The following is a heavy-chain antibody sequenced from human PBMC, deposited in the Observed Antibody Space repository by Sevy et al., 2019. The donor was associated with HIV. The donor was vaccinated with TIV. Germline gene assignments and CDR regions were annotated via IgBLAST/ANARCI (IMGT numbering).Heavy chain of an antibody. CDR3: VREGGPGVYFDY. V-gene: IGHV3-74*01. J-gene: IGHJ4*02. D-gene: IGHD1-26*01. CDR2: ISSDGSST. Sequence: GGSLRLSCAASGFTFSSYWMHWVRQAPGKGLVWVSRISSDGSSTSYADSVKDRFTISRDNAKNTLYLQMNSLRAEDTAVYYCVREGGPGVYFDYWGQGTLVTVSS. CDR1: GFTFSSYW.